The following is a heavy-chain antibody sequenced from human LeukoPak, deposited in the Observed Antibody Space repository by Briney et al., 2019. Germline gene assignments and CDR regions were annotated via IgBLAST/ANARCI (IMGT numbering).Heavy chain of an antibody. CDR2: ISYDGSNK. D-gene: IGHD2-8*01. CDR1: GFTFSSYG. CDR3: ATNGPGKSRYFDY. J-gene: IGHJ4*02. V-gene: IGHV3-30*03. Sequence: GGSLRLSCAASGFTFSSYGMHWVRQAPGKGLEWVAVISYDGSNKYYADSVKGRFTISRDNSKNTPYLQMNSLRAEDTAVYYCATNGPGKSRYFDYWGQGTLVTVSS.